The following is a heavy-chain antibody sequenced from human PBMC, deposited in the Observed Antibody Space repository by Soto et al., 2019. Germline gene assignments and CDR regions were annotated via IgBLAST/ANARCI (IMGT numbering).Heavy chain of an antibody. CDR3: ARERTGTTSMDV. J-gene: IGHJ6*02. CDR1: GYTFTSFF. Sequence: ASAKVSCNASGYTFTSFFVHWVRQAPGQRLEWMGWINPDNGNTKYSQKFQGRVTMTRNTSISTAYMELSSLRSEDTAVYYCARERTGTTSMDVRGQGTTVTVSS. D-gene: IGHD1-1*01. CDR2: INPDNGNT. V-gene: IGHV1-3*01.